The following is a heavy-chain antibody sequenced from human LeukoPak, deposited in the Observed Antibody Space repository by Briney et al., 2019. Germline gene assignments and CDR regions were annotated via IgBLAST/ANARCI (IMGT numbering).Heavy chain of an antibody. D-gene: IGHD1-26*01. V-gene: IGHV3-30*03. J-gene: IGHJ3*02. CDR1: GFTFSSYS. CDR2: ISYDGGNK. Sequence: GGSLRLSCAASGFTFSSYSMNWVRQAPGKGLEWVAVISYDGGNKYYADSVKGRFTISRDNSKNTLFLQMNSLRPEDTAVYDCARSRSGNYYDGFDIWGQGTMVTVSS. CDR3: ARSRSGNYYDGFDI.